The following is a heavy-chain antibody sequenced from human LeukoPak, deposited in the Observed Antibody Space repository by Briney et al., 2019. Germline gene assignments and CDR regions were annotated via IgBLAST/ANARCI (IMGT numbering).Heavy chain of an antibody. J-gene: IGHJ4*02. Sequence: VASVTVSCTASGYTFTSYFMHWVRQAPGPGLEWMGIINPSGGSTTYAQKFQGRVTMTRDTSTSTVYMELTSLRSEDTAVYYCARTYHSSGYYFYPDYWGQGTLVTVSS. CDR1: GYTFTSYF. CDR2: INPSGGST. V-gene: IGHV1-46*01. D-gene: IGHD3-22*01. CDR3: ARTYHSSGYYFYPDY.